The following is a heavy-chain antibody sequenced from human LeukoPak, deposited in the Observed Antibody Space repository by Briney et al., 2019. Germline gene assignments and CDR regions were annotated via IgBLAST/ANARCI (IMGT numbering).Heavy chain of an antibody. J-gene: IGHJ3*02. D-gene: IGHD3-3*01. V-gene: IGHV1-46*01. CDR1: GYTLTELS. Sequence: ASVKVSCKVSGYTLTELSMHWVRQAPGQGLEWMGIINPSGGSTSYAQKFQGRVTMTRDMSTSTVYMELSSLRSEDTAVYYCARDPRVYDFWSGSQIDDAFDIWGQGTMVTVSS. CDR3: ARDPRVYDFWSGSQIDDAFDI. CDR2: INPSGGST.